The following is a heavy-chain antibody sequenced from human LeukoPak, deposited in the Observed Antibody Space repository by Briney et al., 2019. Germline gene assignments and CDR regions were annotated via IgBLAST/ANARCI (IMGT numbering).Heavy chain of an antibody. CDR1: GFTFSSYG. Sequence: PGTSLRLSCAASGFTFSSYGMHWVRQAPGKGLEWVAVISYDGSNKYYADSVKGRFTISRDNSKNTLYLQMNSLRAEDTAVYYCAKDHSSSWHYYYYYGMDVWGQGTTVTVSS. CDR3: AKDHSSSWHYYYYYGMDV. D-gene: IGHD6-13*01. J-gene: IGHJ6*02. CDR2: ISYDGSNK. V-gene: IGHV3-30*18.